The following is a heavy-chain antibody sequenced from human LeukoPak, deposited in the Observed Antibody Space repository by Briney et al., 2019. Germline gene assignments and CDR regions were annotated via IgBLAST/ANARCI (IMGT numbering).Heavy chain of an antibody. D-gene: IGHD1-26*01. J-gene: IGHJ6*02. CDR2: IYSGGST. CDR3: ARDLVGATRYYYYGMDV. Sequence: PGGSLRLSCAASGFTVSSNYMSWVRQAPGKGLEWVSVIYSGGSTYYADSVKGRFTISRDNSKSTLYLQMNSLRAEDTAVYYCARDLVGATRYYYYGMDVWGQGTTVTVSS. V-gene: IGHV3-66*01. CDR1: GFTVSSNY.